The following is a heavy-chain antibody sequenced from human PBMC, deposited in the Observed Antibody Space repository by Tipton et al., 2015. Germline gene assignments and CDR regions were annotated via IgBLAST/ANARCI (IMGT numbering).Heavy chain of an antibody. J-gene: IGHJ3*02. D-gene: IGHD2-8*02. CDR3: ARGGVSGGFDM. Sequence: FLRLSCAASGFTFRSSWMAWVRQVPGKGLLWVSLMNTDGTNIGHADSVKGRFIISRDNAKNTLYLEMNSLRVEDTAVYYCARGGVSGGFDMWGQGTMVTVSS. V-gene: IGHV3-74*01. CDR1: GFTFRSSW. CDR2: MNTDGTNI.